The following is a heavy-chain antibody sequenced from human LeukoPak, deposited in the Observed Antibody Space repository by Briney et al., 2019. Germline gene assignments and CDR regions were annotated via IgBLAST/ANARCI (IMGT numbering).Heavy chain of an antibody. J-gene: IGHJ4*02. D-gene: IGHD5-18*01. CDR1: GFTLSSYG. V-gene: IGHV3-30*02. CDR3: AKDYVESSYGFDY. CDR2: IRYDGSNK. Sequence: GGSLRLSCAASGFTLSSYGMHWVRQAPGKGLEWVAFIRYDGSNKYYADSVKGRFTISRDNSKNTLYLQMNSLRAEDTAVYYCAKDYVESSYGFDYWGQGTLVTVSS.